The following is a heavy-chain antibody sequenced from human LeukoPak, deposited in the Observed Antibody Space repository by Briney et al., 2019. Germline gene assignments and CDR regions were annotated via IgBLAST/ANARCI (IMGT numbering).Heavy chain of an antibody. D-gene: IGHD3/OR15-3a*01. CDR3: ARGHRTGSTYWYFDL. CDR2: IYYSGST. V-gene: IGHV4-59*12. J-gene: IGHJ2*01. CDR1: GGSISSYY. Sequence: SETLSLTCTVSGGSISSYYWSWIRQPPGKGLEWIGYIYYSGSTNYNPSLKSRVTISVDTSKNQFSLKLSSVTAADTAVYYCARGHRTGSTYWYFDLWGRGTLVTVSS.